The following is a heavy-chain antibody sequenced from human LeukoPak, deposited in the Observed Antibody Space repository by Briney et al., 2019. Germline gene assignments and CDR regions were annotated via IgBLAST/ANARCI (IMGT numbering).Heavy chain of an antibody. J-gene: IGHJ4*02. CDR2: ISYDGSNK. V-gene: IGHV3-30-3*01. Sequence: GRSLRLSCAASGFTFSSYAMHWVRQAPGKGLEWVAVISYDGSNKYYADSVKGRFTISRDNSKNTLYLQMNSLRAEDTAVYYCAKGHIDSRYLYFDEWGPGTLVTVSS. CDR3: AKGHIDSRYLYFDE. CDR1: GFTFSSYA. D-gene: IGHD2-15*01.